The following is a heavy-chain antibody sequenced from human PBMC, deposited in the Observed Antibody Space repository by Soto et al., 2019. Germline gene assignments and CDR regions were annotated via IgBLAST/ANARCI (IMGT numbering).Heavy chain of an antibody. D-gene: IGHD3-22*01. J-gene: IGHJ4*02. CDR1: GFSFSSYA. V-gene: IGHV3-30*04. Sequence: VGSLRLSCTASGFSFSSYAMYWFRQPPGKGLEWVAVISKDGRNKYYADSVKGRFTISRDNSKNTLDLQMNSLRAEDTAVYYCARDPVTASIIVAYYFDYWGQGTLVTVSS. CDR2: ISKDGRNK. CDR3: ARDPVTASIIVAYYFDY.